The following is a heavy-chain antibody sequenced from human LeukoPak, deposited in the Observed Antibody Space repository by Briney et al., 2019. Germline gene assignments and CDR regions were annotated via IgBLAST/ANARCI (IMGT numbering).Heavy chain of an antibody. CDR3: AKEYYDSSGYHLDY. CDR1: GFTFSSYE. Sequence: GGSLRLSCAASGFTFSSYEMNWVRQAPGKGLEWVSAISGSGGSTYYADSVKGRFTISRDNSKNTLYLQMNSLRAEDTAVYYCAKEYYDSSGYHLDYWGQGTLVTVSS. J-gene: IGHJ4*02. D-gene: IGHD3-22*01. CDR2: ISGSGGST. V-gene: IGHV3-23*01.